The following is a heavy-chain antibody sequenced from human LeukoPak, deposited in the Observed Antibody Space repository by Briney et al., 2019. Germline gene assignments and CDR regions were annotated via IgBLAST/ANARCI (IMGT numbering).Heavy chain of an antibody. Sequence: GESLKISCKTSGYSFTTYWIGWVRHMPGKGLEWMGRIDPGDSYTNYSPSFQGHVTISADKSISTAYLQWSSLKASDTAMYYCARTHLRGQLWTPFDYWGQGTLVTISS. V-gene: IGHV5-10-1*01. CDR1: GYSFTTYW. CDR2: IDPGDSYT. D-gene: IGHD5-18*01. CDR3: ARTHLRGQLWTPFDY. J-gene: IGHJ4*02.